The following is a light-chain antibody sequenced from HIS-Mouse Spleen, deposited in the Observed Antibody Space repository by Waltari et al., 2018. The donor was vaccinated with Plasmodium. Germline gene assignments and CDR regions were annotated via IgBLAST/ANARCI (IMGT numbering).Light chain of an antibody. CDR2: GAS. V-gene: IGKV3-15*01. Sequence: EIVMTQSPATLSVSTGERATLSCRASQSVSSNLAWYQQKPGQAPRLLIYGASTRATGIPARFSGSGSGTEFTLTISSLQSEDFAIYYCQQSYSTPPTFGGGTKVEIK. CDR3: QQSYSTPPT. CDR1: QSVSSN. J-gene: IGKJ4*01.